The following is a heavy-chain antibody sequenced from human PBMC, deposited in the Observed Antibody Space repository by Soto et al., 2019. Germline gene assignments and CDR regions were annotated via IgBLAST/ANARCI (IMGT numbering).Heavy chain of an antibody. Sequence: QVQLQESGPGLVKPSGTLSLTCAVSGASISNLNWWSWVRQPPGKGLEWIGKIYHSGSTNYNPSLKSRVSISVDKSKNQCSLNLRSVTAADTAVYYCAKNSGTGWLVDWGQGTLVTVS. V-gene: IGHV4-4*02. CDR1: GASISNLNW. J-gene: IGHJ4*02. CDR2: IYHSGST. CDR3: AKNSGTGWLVD. D-gene: IGHD1-1*01.